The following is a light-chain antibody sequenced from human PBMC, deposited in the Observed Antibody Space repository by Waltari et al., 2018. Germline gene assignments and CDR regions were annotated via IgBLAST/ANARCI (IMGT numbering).Light chain of an antibody. CDR2: GAS. CDR1: QSVSRA. V-gene: IGKV3-20*01. Sequence: EIVLTQSPGTLSLSLGERATLSCRASQSVSRALTWYQQKPCQAPRLLIYGASTRATGIPDRFSGSGSGTDFSLTISRLEPDDFAVYYCQHYLRLPVTFGQGTTVEI. CDR3: QHYLRLPVT. J-gene: IGKJ1*01.